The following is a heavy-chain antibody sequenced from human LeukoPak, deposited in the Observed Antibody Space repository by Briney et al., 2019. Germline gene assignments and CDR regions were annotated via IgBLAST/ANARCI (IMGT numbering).Heavy chain of an antibody. D-gene: IGHD6-6*01. J-gene: IGHJ4*02. CDR1: GDSIFTNDVA. CDR2: TYYRSKWSF. V-gene: IGHV6-1*01. Sequence: SQTLSLTCAISGDSIFTNDVAWNWIRQSPSRGLEWLGRTYYRSKWSFDYAVSVKSRITINADTSKNQFSLQLSSVTPEDTAVYYCARGKYTSFDNWGQGTLVTVSS. CDR3: ARGKYTSFDN.